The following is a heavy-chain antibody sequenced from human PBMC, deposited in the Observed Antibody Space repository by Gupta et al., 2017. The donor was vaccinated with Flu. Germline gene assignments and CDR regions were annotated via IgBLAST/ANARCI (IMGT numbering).Heavy chain of an antibody. D-gene: IGHD3-3*01. V-gene: IGHV1-18*01. J-gene: IGHJ4*02. CDR1: GYRSTSFG. Sequence: QVHLVQPGPEVHRPGASVTVSCQAFGYRSTSFGLSWVRQAPGQGLEWIGWISANEGHTNYAQKFQGRVTMTTDTSTSTAHMELRTLRSDDTALYFCSRDGGGWSGYPDYWGQGTLVTVSS. CDR3: SRDGGGWSGYPDY. CDR2: ISANEGHT.